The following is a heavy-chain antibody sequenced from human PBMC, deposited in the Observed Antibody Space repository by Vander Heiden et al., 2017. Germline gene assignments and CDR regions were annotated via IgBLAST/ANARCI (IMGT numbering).Heavy chain of an antibody. V-gene: IGHV3-30-3*01. Sequence: QVQLVESGGGVVQPGRSLRLSCAASGFTFSSYAMHWVRQAPGKGLEWVAVISYDGSNKYYADSVKGRFTISRDNSKNTLYLQMNSLRAEDTAVYYCARGGVRGVSHLDPWGQGTLVTVSS. CDR2: ISYDGSNK. J-gene: IGHJ5*02. CDR1: GFTFSSYA. D-gene: IGHD3-10*01. CDR3: ARGGVRGVSHLDP.